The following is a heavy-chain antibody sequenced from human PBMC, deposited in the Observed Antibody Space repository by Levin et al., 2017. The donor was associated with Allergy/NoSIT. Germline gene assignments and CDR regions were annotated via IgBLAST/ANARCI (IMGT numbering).Heavy chain of an antibody. CDR1: GYTFTGYY. V-gene: IGHV1-2*02. CDR2: INPNSGGT. CDR3: ARSIAVADNWFDP. J-gene: IGHJ5*02. D-gene: IGHD6-19*01. Sequence: GESLKISCKASGYTFTGYYMHWVRQAPGQGLEWMGWINPNSGGTNYAQKFQGRVTMTRDTSVSTAYMELSRLRSDDTAVYYCARSIAVADNWFDPWGQGTLVTVSS.